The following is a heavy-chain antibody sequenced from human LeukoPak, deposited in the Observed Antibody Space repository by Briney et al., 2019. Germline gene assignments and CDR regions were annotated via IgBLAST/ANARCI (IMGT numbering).Heavy chain of an antibody. CDR1: GGSFSGYY. D-gene: IGHD3-22*01. V-gene: IGHV4-34*01. Sequence: SETLSLTCAVYGGSFSGYYWSWIRQPPGKGLEWIGEINHSGSTNYNPSLKSRVTISVDTSKNQFSLKLSSVAAADTAVYYCARGSLAAYYYDSSGYYAPRWFDYWGQGTLVTVSS. CDR2: INHSGST. J-gene: IGHJ4*02. CDR3: ARGSLAAYYYDSSGYYAPRWFDY.